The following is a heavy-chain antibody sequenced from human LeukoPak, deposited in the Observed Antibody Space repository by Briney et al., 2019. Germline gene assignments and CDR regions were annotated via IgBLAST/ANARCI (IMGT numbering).Heavy chain of an antibody. CDR3: ARLWDSSGLDY. D-gene: IGHD6-19*01. CDR2: IYHSGSP. CDR1: GGSISSNNW. J-gene: IGHJ4*02. V-gene: IGHV4-4*02. Sequence: SGTLSLTCAVSGGSISSNNWWGWVRQPPGKGLEWIGEIYHSGSPNYNPSLKSRVTISVDKSKNQFSLNLSSVTAADAAVYYCARLWDSSGLDYWGQGTLVTVSS.